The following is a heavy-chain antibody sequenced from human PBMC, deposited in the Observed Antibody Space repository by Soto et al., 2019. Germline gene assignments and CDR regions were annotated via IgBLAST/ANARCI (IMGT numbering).Heavy chain of an antibody. Sequence: ASVKGSCKASGYTFSNYGISWLRQAPGQGLEWMGWISAYNGNRDYAQSFQGRVTMTTDTSRNTAYMELSSLTSEDTAVYYCARGAETNGWNGFGAAKYYFDFWGQGTLVTVSS. CDR1: GYTFSNYG. CDR2: ISAYNGNR. D-gene: IGHD1-1*01. J-gene: IGHJ4*02. CDR3: ARGAETNGWNGFGAAKYYFDF. V-gene: IGHV1-18*04.